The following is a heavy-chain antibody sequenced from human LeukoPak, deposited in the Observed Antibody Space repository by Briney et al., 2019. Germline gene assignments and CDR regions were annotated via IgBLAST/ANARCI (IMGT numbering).Heavy chain of an antibody. D-gene: IGHD4-11*01. CDR3: AREYYSNYGIVYNWFDP. V-gene: IGHV3-33*01. Sequence: PGGSLRLSCAASGFTFSSYGMPWVRQAPGKGLEWVAVIWCDGSNKYYADSVKGRFTISRDNSKNTLYLQMNSLRAEDTAVYYCAREYYSNYGIVYNWFDPWGQGTLVTVSS. CDR1: GFTFSSYG. CDR2: IWCDGSNK. J-gene: IGHJ5*02.